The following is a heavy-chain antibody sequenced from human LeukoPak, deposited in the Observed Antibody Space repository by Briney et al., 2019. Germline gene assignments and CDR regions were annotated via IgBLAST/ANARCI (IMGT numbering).Heavy chain of an antibody. D-gene: IGHD3-10*01. CDR2: IYYSGST. J-gene: IGHJ4*02. V-gene: IGHV4-39*01. CDR1: GGSISSSSYY. Sequence: PSETLSLTCTVSGGSISSSSYYWGWIRQPPGKGLEWIGSIYYSGSTYYNPSLKSRVTISVDTSKNQFSLKLSSVTAADTAVYYCARLRDVLLWFGELQNVPYYFDYWGQGTLVTVSP. CDR3: ARLRDVLLWFGELQNVPYYFDY.